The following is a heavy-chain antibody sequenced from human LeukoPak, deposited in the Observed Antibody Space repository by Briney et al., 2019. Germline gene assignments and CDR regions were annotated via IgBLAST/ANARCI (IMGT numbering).Heavy chain of an antibody. CDR2: ISSSSRSM. D-gene: IGHD2-2*01. J-gene: IGHJ6*03. V-gene: IGHV3-21*01. CDR3: ARDSTNMDV. CDR1: GFTFNLYS. Sequence: GGSLRLSCAASGFTFNLYSMNWVRQAPGKGLEWISSISSSSRSMYYTDSVKGRFTISRDNAQNSLYLQMSSLRAEDTAEYYCARDSTNMDVWGKGTTVTVSS.